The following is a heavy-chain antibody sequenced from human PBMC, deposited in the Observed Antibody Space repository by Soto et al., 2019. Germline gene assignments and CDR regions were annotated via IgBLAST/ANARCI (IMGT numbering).Heavy chain of an antibody. CDR3: AKARLQDYFDY. Sequence: LRLSCVASGFTFSNYAMSWVRQAPGKGLEWVSALSGSGTYTYYADPVKGRFTITRDNSKNTLSLQLNSLRAEDTAVYYCAKARLQDYFDYWGQGTLVTVSS. D-gene: IGHD4-4*01. J-gene: IGHJ4*02. V-gene: IGHV3-23*01. CDR1: GFTFSNYA. CDR2: LSGSGTYT.